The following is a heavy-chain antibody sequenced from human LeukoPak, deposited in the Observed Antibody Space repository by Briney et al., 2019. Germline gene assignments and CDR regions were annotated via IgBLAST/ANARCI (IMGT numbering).Heavy chain of an antibody. CDR1: GGTSISYA. Sequence: SVKVSCKASGGTSISYAISWVRQAPGQGLEWMGGIIPIFGTANYAQKFQGRVTITADGSTSTAYMELSSLRSEDTAVYYCARVVDSSGAFDYWGQGTLVTVSS. CDR3: ARVVDSSGAFDY. V-gene: IGHV1-69*13. J-gene: IGHJ4*02. D-gene: IGHD3-22*01. CDR2: IIPIFGTA.